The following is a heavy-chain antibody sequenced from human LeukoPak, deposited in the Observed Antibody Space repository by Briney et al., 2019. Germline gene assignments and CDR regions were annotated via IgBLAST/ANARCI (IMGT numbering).Heavy chain of an antibody. CDR3: ARAGGYCGSTSCYSGYYYYFMDV. V-gene: IGHV1-2*02. J-gene: IGHJ6*03. CDR1: GGTFTDYY. Sequence: ATVKVSCKASGGTFTDYYLHWVRQAPGQGLEWMGWINPKSGVTDSKMKFQGRVTLTRDTSITTAYMELISLTSDDAAVYYCARAGGYCGSTSCYSGYYYYFMDVWGKGTTVTVSS. CDR2: INPKSGVT. D-gene: IGHD2-2*01.